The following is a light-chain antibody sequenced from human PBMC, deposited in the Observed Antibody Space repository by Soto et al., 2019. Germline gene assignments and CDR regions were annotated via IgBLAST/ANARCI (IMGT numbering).Light chain of an antibody. V-gene: IGKV1-12*01. CDR3: QQADSCPKT. J-gene: IGKJ4*01. Sequence: DIQMTQSPSSVSASVGDRVTITCRASEGISTNVAWYQQRPGKAPKLLIYGASSLQSGVPSRFSGTGSGTDFTLTISSLQPEDFATYYYQQADSCPKTFGGGTKVEIK. CDR2: GAS. CDR1: EGISTN.